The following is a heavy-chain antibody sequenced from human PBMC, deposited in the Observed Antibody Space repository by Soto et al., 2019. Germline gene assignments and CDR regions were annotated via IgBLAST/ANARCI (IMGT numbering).Heavy chain of an antibody. Sequence: SGGSLRLSCAASGFTFSSYSMNWVRQAPGKGLEWVSSISSSSSYIYYADSVKGRFTISRDNAKNSLYLQMNSLRAEDTAVYYCARCSSTSCYTTDYWGQGTLVTVSS. V-gene: IGHV3-21*01. CDR2: ISSSSSYI. CDR1: GFTFSSYS. D-gene: IGHD2-2*02. J-gene: IGHJ4*02. CDR3: ARCSSTSCYTTDY.